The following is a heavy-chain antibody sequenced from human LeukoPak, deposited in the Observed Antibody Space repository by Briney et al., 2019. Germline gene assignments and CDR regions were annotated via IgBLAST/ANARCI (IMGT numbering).Heavy chain of an antibody. CDR3: ARLSGSPSKFEY. Sequence: SETLSLTCTVSGGSISSYYWSWIRQPPGKGLEWIGYIYYSVSTNYNPSLKRRVNISVDPSKTQCSLGLSSVTAADTAVYYCARLSGSPSKFEYWGQGTLVTVSS. V-gene: IGHV4-59*08. D-gene: IGHD1-26*01. J-gene: IGHJ4*02. CDR1: GGSISSYY. CDR2: IYYSVST.